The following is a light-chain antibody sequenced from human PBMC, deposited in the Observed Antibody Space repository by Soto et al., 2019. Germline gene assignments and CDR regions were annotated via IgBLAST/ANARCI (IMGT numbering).Light chain of an antibody. J-gene: IGLJ1*01. CDR1: TTNIGSNS. Sequence: QSVLTQPPSASGTPGQRVTISWSGSTTNIGSNSVNWFQQLPGTAPKLLMYTNNQRPSGVPDRFSGSKSGTSASLAISGLRSEDEVDYYCAAWGDTLNGYVFGTGTKVSV. CDR3: AAWGDTLNGYV. V-gene: IGLV1-44*01. CDR2: TNN.